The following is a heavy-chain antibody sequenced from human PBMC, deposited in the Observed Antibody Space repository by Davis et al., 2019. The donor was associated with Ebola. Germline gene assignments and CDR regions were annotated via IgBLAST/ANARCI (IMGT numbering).Heavy chain of an antibody. CDR2: ISSSSSYI. Sequence: LSLTCAASGFTFSSYSMNWVRQAPGKGLEWVSSISSSSSYIYYADTVKGRFTISRDNAKNSLYLQMNSLRAEDTAVYYCARGLLPSFRGWYYFDYWGQGTLVTVSS. V-gene: IGHV3-21*01. D-gene: IGHD6-19*01. J-gene: IGHJ4*02. CDR1: GFTFSSYS. CDR3: ARGLLPSFRGWYYFDY.